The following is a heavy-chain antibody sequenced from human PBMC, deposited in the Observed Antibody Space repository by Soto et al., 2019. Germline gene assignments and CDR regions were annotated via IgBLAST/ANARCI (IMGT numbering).Heavy chain of an antibody. CDR1: GGTFSSYA. D-gene: IGHD1-7*01. CDR2: IIPIFGTA. Sequence: QVQLVQSGAEVKKPGSSVKVSCKASGGTFSSYAISWVRQAPGQGLEWMGGIIPIFGTANYAKKFQGRVTITADESTSTAYMELSSLRSEDKAVYYCAGPPELTRIYYYYGMDVWGQGTTVTVSS. J-gene: IGHJ6*02. V-gene: IGHV1-69*12. CDR3: AGPPELTRIYYYYGMDV.